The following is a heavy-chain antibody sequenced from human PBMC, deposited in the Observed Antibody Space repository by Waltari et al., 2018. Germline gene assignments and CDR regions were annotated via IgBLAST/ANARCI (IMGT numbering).Heavy chain of an antibody. CDR2: INQDGSER. Sequence: EVQMVESGGTLVQPGGSLRLSCEPSGFSFSSSWMTWVRQVPGKGREWVANINQDGSERNYVDSVKGRFTISRDNAKNSLYLQMNSLRAEDTAVYYCLRDRRGADLFDYWGQGTLVTVSS. J-gene: IGHJ4*02. D-gene: IGHD3-10*01. CDR1: GFSFSSSW. CDR3: LRDRRGADLFDY. V-gene: IGHV3-7*03.